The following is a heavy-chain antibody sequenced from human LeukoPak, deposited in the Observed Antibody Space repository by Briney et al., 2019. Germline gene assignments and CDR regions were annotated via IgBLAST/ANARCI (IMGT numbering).Heavy chain of an antibody. D-gene: IGHD3-22*01. CDR1: GGTFSSYA. Sequence: SVKVSCKASGGTFSSYAISWVRQAPGQGLEWMGGIIPIFGTANYAQKFQGRVTITADESTSTAYMELSSLRSEDTAVYYCARGKDYYDTSGYPTFHYWSQGTLVTASS. CDR3: ARGKDYYDTSGYPTFHY. J-gene: IGHJ4*02. V-gene: IGHV1-69*13. CDR2: IIPIFGTA.